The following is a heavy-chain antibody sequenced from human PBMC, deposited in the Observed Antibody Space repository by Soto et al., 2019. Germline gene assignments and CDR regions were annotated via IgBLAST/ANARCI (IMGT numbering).Heavy chain of an antibody. J-gene: IGHJ4*02. CDR2: IVVGSGNT. V-gene: IGHV1-58*02. D-gene: IGHD6-19*01. CDR1: GFTFTRSA. Sequence: QMQLVQSGPEVKKPGTSVKVSCKASGFTFTRSAMQWVRQARGQRLEWIGWIVVGSGNTNYAQKFQERVTITRDRSTSTAYVELSSLRSEDTAVYYCAAARDSSGWFAAGYWGQGTLVTVSS. CDR3: AAARDSSGWFAAGY.